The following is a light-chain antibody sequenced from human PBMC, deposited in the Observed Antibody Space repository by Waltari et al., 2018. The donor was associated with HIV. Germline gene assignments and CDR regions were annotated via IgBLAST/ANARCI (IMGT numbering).Light chain of an antibody. V-gene: IGLV3-21*02. CDR3: QVWDGRGDPVI. CDR2: DDR. J-gene: IGLJ2*01. CDR1: NIAATKS. Sequence: SYVLTQPPSVSVAPGQTARITCGGTNIAATKSVKWYRLNHGQPPVAVIYDDRDRPSGIPDRFAGSSAGDTATLTISRAEAGDEADYYCQVWDGRGDPVIFGGGTKLAVV.